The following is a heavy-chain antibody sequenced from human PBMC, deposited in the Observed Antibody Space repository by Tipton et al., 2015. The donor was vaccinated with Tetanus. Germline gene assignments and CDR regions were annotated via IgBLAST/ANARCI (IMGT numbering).Heavy chain of an antibody. CDR3: AREAINSEDRRAFDV. Sequence: QSGAEVKKPGSSVKVSCKSSGGTFSNYGFNWVRLAPGQGLEWMGGFSPIFRRSNYAQKFQARVTLRAAASTSTAYRELRSLTSADTAVYYCAREAINSEDRRAFDVWGQGTMVTVSS. CDR2: FSPIFRRS. D-gene: IGHD3-22*01. CDR1: GGTFSNYG. J-gene: IGHJ3*01. V-gene: IGHV1-69*01.